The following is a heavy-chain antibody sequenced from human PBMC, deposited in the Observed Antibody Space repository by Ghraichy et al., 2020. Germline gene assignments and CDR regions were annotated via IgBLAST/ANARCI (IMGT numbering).Heavy chain of an antibody. CDR1: GGSFSGYY. Sequence: SETLSLTCAVYGGSFSGYYWSWIRQPPGKGLEWIGEINHSGSTNYNPSLKSRVTISVDTSKNQFSLKLSSVTAADTAVYYCARSPRGGYSYGLYYFDYWGQGTMVTDSS. D-gene: IGHD5-18*01. J-gene: IGHJ4*02. V-gene: IGHV4-34*01. CDR3: ARSPRGGYSYGLYYFDY. CDR2: INHSGST.